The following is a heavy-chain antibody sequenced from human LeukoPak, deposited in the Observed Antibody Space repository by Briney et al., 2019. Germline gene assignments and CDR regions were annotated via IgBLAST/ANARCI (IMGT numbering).Heavy chain of an antibody. CDR2: IFYSGST. D-gene: IGHD6-19*01. J-gene: IGHJ4*02. V-gene: IGHV4-59*08. Sequence: SETLSLTCTVSGGSINNYYWSWIRQPPGKGLGWIGYIFYSGSTNYNPSLKSRVTMSVDTSKNQFSLKLSSVTAADTAVYYCARHFRPDSSGWYGLDYWGKGTLVTVSS. CDR3: ARHFRPDSSGWYGLDY. CDR1: GGSINNYY.